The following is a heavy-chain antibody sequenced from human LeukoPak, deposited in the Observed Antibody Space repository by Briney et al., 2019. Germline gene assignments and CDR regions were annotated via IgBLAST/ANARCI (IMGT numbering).Heavy chain of an antibody. Sequence: PGGSLRLSCAASGFTFGSYEMNWVRQAPGKGLEWVSYISSDGSTIYDAESVQGRFTISRDNAKNSLYLQMNSLRAEDTAVYYCARDLGYCSGGSCLGGFDPWGQGTLVTVSS. J-gene: IGHJ5*02. V-gene: IGHV3-48*03. CDR1: GFTFGSYE. D-gene: IGHD2-15*01. CDR2: ISSDGSTI. CDR3: ARDLGYCSGGSCLGGFDP.